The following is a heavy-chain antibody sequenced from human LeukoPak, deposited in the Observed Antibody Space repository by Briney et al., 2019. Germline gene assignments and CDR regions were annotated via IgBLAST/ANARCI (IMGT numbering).Heavy chain of an antibody. CDR3: ARVIGSYGDSAY. Sequence: GGSLRLSCAASGFTFSSYSMNWVRQAPGKGLEWISYISSSSSSTYYADSVKGRFTISRDNAKNSLYLQMNSLRAEDTAVYYCARVIGSYGDSAYWGQGTLVTVSS. J-gene: IGHJ4*02. CDR1: GFTFSSYS. CDR2: ISSSSSST. D-gene: IGHD4-17*01. V-gene: IGHV3-48*04.